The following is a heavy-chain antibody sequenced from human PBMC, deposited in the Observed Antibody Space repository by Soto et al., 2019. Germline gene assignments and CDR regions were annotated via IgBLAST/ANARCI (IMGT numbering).Heavy chain of an antibody. J-gene: IGHJ5*02. CDR3: ARVLRGWFDP. CDR1: GGSITSANW. V-gene: IGHV4-4*02. CDR2: ISHSGVT. Sequence: SETLSLTCAVSGGSITSANWWTWVRQPPGGGLEWIGEISHSGVTNYKASLKSRVTMSVDKTKNDVSLKLTSVTAADTAVYYCARVLRGWFDPWGQGTPVTVSS.